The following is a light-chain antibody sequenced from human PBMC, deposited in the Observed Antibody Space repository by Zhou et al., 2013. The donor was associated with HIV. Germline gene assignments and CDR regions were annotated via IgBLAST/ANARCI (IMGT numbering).Light chain of an antibody. J-gene: IGKJ2*01. CDR2: GAS. Sequence: ENVLTQSPGTLSLSPGERATLSCRTSQSVSNNYLAWYQHKPGQAPRLLIYGASSRATGIPDRFSGSGSGTDFTLTISRLEPEDFAVYYCQQYGSPPYAFGQGAKLEIK. V-gene: IGKV3-20*01. CDR1: QSVSNNY. CDR3: QQYGSPPYA.